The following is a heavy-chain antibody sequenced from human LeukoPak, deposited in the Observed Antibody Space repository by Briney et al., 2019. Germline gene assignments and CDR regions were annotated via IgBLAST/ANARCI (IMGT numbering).Heavy chain of an antibody. V-gene: IGHV3-23*01. CDR3: AKRVPSRGSDV. J-gene: IGHJ3*01. Sequence: QAGGSLRLSCAASGFTFSSYAMSWVRQAPGKGLEWVSGISGSGGRTNYADSVKGRLTISRDNSKNTLYLQMNSLRAEDTAVYYCAKRVPSRGSDVWGQGTMVTVSS. CDR2: ISGSGGRT. CDR1: GFTFSSYA. D-gene: IGHD3-10*01.